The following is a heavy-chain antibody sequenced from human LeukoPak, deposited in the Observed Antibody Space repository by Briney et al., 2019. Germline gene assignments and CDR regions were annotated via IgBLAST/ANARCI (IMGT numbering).Heavy chain of an antibody. Sequence: GGSLRLSCAASGFTFGTYAMSWVRQAPGKGLEWISAISGSGGSTYYADSVKGRFTISRDNSKNTLYLQMNSLRAEDTAVYYCAKVPYSSGWVQNWFDPWGQGTLVTVSS. CDR1: GFTFGTYA. CDR3: AKVPYSSGWVQNWFDP. V-gene: IGHV3-23*01. CDR2: ISGSGGST. D-gene: IGHD6-19*01. J-gene: IGHJ5*02.